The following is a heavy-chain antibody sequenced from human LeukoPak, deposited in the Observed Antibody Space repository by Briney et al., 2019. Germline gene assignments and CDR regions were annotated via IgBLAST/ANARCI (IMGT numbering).Heavy chain of an antibody. CDR3: ARDKRGTYYYYYYGMDV. Sequence: ASVKVSCKASGYTFTSYGISWVRQAPGQGLEWRGWISAYNGNTNYAQKLQGRVTMTTDTSTSTAYMELRSLRSDDTAVYYCARDKRGTYYYYYYGMDVWGQGTTVTVSS. D-gene: IGHD1-1*01. V-gene: IGHV1-18*01. CDR1: GYTFTSYG. J-gene: IGHJ6*02. CDR2: ISAYNGNT.